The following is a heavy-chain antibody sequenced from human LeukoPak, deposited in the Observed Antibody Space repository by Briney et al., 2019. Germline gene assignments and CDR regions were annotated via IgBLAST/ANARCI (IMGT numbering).Heavy chain of an antibody. D-gene: IGHD3-22*01. J-gene: IGHJ4*02. Sequence: GGSLRLSCAASGFPFSGYALHWVRQAPGKGLKWVAVMSHDGTNKYYADSVKGRFTISRDNSKNTLYLQMDSLRTEDTAVYYCARHRGPSLHSSGYFDYWGQGTLVTVSS. CDR1: GFPFSGYA. CDR3: ARHRGPSLHSSGYFDY. CDR2: MSHDGTNK. V-gene: IGHV3-30-3*01.